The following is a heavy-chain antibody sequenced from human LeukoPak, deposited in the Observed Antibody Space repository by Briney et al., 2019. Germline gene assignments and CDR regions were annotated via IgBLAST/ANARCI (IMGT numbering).Heavy chain of an antibody. CDR2: IIPIFGTA. CDR1: GGTFSSYA. J-gene: IGHJ4*02. D-gene: IGHD4-17*01. CDR3: ARDAMSSVTTSPYYFDY. Sequence: VASVKVSCKASGGTFSSYAISWVRQAPGQGLEWMGGIIPIFGTANYAQKFQGRVTITADESTSTAYMELSSLRSEDTAVYYCARDAMSSVTTSPYYFDYWGQGTLVTVSS. V-gene: IGHV1-69*13.